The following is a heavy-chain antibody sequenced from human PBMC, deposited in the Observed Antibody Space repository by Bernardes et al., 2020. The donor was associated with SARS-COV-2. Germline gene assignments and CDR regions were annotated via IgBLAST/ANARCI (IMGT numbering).Heavy chain of an antibody. D-gene: IGHD6-6*01. J-gene: IGHJ6*02. CDR3: ARFSSSSEVNYYYYGMDV. V-gene: IGHV3-11*06. Sequence: GSLRLSCAASGFTFSDYYMSWIRQAPGKGLEWVSYISSSSSYTNYADSVKGRFTISRDNAKNSLYLQMNSLRAEDTAVYYCARFSSSSEVNYYYYGMDVWGQGTTVTVSS. CDR2: ISSSSSYT. CDR1: GFTFSDYY.